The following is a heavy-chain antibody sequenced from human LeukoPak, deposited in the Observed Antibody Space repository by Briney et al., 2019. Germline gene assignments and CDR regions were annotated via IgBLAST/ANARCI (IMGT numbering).Heavy chain of an antibody. J-gene: IGHJ4*02. V-gene: IGHV1-46*01. CDR1: GYTFSIYN. CDR2: INPSGGT. CDR3: GREGVAGTGLGY. D-gene: IGHD6-13*01. Sequence: GASVKVSCKASGYTFSIYNMHWVRQAPGQGLEWMGIINPSGGTSYAQNLQGRITMTRDTSTSTLYMELSRLRSEDTAVYYCGREGVAGTGLGYWGQGTLVTVSS.